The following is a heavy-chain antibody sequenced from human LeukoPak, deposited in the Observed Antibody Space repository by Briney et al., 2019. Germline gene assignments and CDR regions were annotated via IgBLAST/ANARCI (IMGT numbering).Heavy chain of an antibody. CDR3: ARPLNYDILTGYLDY. Sequence: GGSLRLSCAASGFTFSSYAMHWVRQAPGKGREWVAVISYDGSNKYYADSVKGRFTISRDNSKNTLYLQMNSLRAEDTAVYYCARPLNYDILTGYLDYWGQGTLVTVSS. J-gene: IGHJ4*02. V-gene: IGHV3-30*04. CDR2: ISYDGSNK. D-gene: IGHD3-9*01. CDR1: GFTFSSYA.